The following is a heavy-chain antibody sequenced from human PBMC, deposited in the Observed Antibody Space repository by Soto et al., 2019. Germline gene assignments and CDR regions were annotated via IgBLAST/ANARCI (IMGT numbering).Heavy chain of an antibody. Sequence: QLQLQESGPGLVKPSETLSLTCNVSGGSISSSSYYWGWIRQPPGKGLEWIGSIYYSGSTYYNPSLKSRVNISVDTSKNQFSLQLSSVTAADPAVDYCARHAVGVVAGGEDFDYWGQGTLVTVSS. CDR3: ARHAVGVVAGGEDFDY. J-gene: IGHJ4*02. CDR1: GGSISSSSYY. D-gene: IGHD2-21*01. V-gene: IGHV4-39*01. CDR2: IYYSGST.